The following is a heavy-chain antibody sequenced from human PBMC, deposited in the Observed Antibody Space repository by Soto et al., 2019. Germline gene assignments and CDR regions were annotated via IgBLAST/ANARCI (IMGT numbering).Heavy chain of an antibody. CDR2: ISYDGSNK. Sequence: GGSLRLSCAASGFTFSSYGMHWVRQAPGKGLEWVAVISYDGSNKYYADSVKGRFTISRDNSKNTLYLQMNSLRAEDTAVYYCAKAGVVSSSGVDYWGHGTLVTVSS. CDR1: GFTFSSYG. D-gene: IGHD6-6*01. J-gene: IGHJ4*01. V-gene: IGHV3-30*18. CDR3: AKAGVVSSSGVDY.